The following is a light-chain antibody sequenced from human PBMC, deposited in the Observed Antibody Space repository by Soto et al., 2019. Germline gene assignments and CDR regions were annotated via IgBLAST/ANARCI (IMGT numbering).Light chain of an antibody. Sequence: QSALTQPASVSGSPGQSITISCTGTNSDVGGYDYVSWYQQHPGKAPKLLIFEVSNRPSGVSNRFSGSKSGKTASLTISGLQAEDEADYYCSSYISSSTRTYVFGTGTKVTVL. J-gene: IGLJ1*01. CDR1: NSDVGGYDY. CDR3: SSYISSSTRTYV. CDR2: EVS. V-gene: IGLV2-14*01.